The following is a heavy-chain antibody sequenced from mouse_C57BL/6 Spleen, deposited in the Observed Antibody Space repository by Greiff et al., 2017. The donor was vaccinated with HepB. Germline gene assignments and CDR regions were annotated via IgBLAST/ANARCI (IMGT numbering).Heavy chain of an antibody. CDR2: IDPSASYT. CDR1: GYTFTSYW. Sequence: VQLQQPGAELVMPGASVKLSCKASGYTFTSYWMHWVKQRPGQGLEWIGEIDPSASYTNYNQKFKGKSTLTVDKSSSTAYMQLSSRTSEDSAVYYCARGRRDYAMDYWSQGTSVTVSS. J-gene: IGHJ4*01. CDR3: ARGRRDYAMDY. V-gene: IGHV1-69*01.